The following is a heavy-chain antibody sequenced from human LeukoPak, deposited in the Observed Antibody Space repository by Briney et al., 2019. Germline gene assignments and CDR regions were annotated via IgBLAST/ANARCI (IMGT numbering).Heavy chain of an antibody. Sequence: SETLSLTCTVYGESFSDHYWTWIRQPPGKGLEWIGEINHSGSTNYNPSLKSRVTISVDTSKNQFSLNVTSVIAADTAVYYCARGPTIRFLEWLGYYYKDVWGKGTTVTVSS. CDR1: GESFSDHY. CDR3: ARGPTIRFLEWLGYYYKDV. D-gene: IGHD3-3*01. J-gene: IGHJ6*03. CDR2: INHSGST. V-gene: IGHV4-34*01.